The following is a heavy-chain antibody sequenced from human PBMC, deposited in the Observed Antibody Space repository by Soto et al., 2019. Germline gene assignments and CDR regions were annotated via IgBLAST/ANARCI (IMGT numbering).Heavy chain of an antibody. CDR2: INRNSGGT. CDR3: ARGVGDDYGDKPAYAFEI. V-gene: IGHV1-2*04. CDR1: GYTFTGYY. J-gene: IGHJ3*02. D-gene: IGHD4-17*01. Sequence: QVQLVQSGAEVKKPGASVKVSCKASGYTFTGYYMHWVRQAPGQGLEWMGWINRNSGGTNYAQKFQGWVTMTRDTSISTAYMELSRLRSDDTAVYYCARGVGDDYGDKPAYAFEIWGQGTMVTVSS.